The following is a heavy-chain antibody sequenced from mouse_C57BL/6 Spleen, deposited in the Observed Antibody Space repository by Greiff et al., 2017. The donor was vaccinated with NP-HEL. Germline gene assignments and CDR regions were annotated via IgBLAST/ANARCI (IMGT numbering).Heavy chain of an antibody. CDR1: GYSITSGYD. J-gene: IGHJ3*01. Sequence: DVQLQESGPGMVKPSQSLSLTCTVTGYSITSGYDWHWIRHFPGNKLEWMGYLSYSGSTNYNPSLKSRISITHDTSKNHFFLKLNSVTTEDTATYYWARGRESLFAYWGQGTLVTVSA. CDR2: LSYSGST. V-gene: IGHV3-1*01. CDR3: ARGRESLFAY.